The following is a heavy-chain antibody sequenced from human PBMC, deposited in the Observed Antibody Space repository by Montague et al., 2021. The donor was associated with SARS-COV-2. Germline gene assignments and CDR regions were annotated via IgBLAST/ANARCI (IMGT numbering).Heavy chain of an antibody. Sequence: SLRLSCAASGFTFCSYEMNWVRQAPGKGLEWVSYISSSGSTIYYADSVKGRFTISRDNAKNSLYLQMNSLRAEDTAVYYCAREQPYNWNYDRPHFDYWGQGTLVTVSS. D-gene: IGHD1-7*01. V-gene: IGHV3-48*03. CDR2: ISSSGSTI. CDR3: AREQPYNWNYDRPHFDY. CDR1: GFTFCSYE. J-gene: IGHJ4*02.